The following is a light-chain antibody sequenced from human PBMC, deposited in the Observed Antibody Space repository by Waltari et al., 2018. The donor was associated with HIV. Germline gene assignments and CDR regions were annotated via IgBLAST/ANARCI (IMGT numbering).Light chain of an antibody. CDR3: QSYDSSLSVWV. J-gene: IGLJ3*02. Sequence: QSVLTQQPSVSGAPGQRVTISCTGSSSNIGAGYDVHWYQQIPGTAPKLLIYGTGERQSGLPDRFSGSKSGTSDSLAITGLQAEDEADYYCQSYDSSLSVWVFGGGTKLTVL. CDR2: GTG. CDR1: SSNIGAGYD. V-gene: IGLV1-40*01.